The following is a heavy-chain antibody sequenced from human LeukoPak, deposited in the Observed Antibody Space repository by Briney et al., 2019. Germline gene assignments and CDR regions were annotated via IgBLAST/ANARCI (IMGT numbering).Heavy chain of an antibody. Sequence: NPSETLSLTCTVSGGSIGSYYWSWIRQPPGKGLEWIGYIYYSGSTNYNPSLKSRVTISVDASKNQFSLKLSSVTAADTAVYYCARESGILPDYWGQGTLVTVSS. D-gene: IGHD6-13*01. V-gene: IGHV4-59*01. CDR1: GGSIGSYY. J-gene: IGHJ4*02. CDR3: ARESGILPDY. CDR2: IYYSGST.